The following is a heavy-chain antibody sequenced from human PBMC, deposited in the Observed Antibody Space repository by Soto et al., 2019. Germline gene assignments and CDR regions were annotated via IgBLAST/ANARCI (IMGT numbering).Heavy chain of an antibody. CDR2: TNQDGSLK. V-gene: IGHV3-7*01. D-gene: IGHD1-26*01. J-gene: IGHJ4*02. Sequence: EVHLVESGGGLVQTGGSLRLSCAISESTVSRDWMNWVRQAPGKGLEWVAHTNQDGSLKYYVDSVKGRFTISRDNAKKSPYLQMNSLRAGDTAMYYCSGGVGDAFWGQGTLVTVSS. CDR3: SGGVGDAF. CDR1: ESTVSRDW.